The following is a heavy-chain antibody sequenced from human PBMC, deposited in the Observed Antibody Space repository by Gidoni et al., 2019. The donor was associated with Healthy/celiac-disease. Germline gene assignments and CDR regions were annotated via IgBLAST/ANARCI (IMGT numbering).Heavy chain of an antibody. CDR2: IKQDGSEK. J-gene: IGHJ4*02. CDR1: GSTCRSDW. Sequence: EVQLGESGGGLVQPGGSLRLSCAAAGSTCRSDWMSWVRQAPGKGLEWVANIKQDGSEKYYVDSVKGRFTISRDNAKNSLYLQMNSLRAEDTAVYYCARAAGSWYGGGYYFDYWGQGTLVTVSS. D-gene: IGHD6-13*01. CDR3: ARAAGSWYGGGYYFDY. V-gene: IGHV3-7*01.